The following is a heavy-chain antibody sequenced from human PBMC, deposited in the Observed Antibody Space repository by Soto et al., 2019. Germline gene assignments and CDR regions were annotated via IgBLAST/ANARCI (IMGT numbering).Heavy chain of an antibody. CDR2: IYGGAST. CDR3: ATSASQPRFAY. CDR1: GFTVSINY. Sequence: EVQLVESGGGIVQPGGSLRLSCAASGFTVSINYMSWVRQAPGKGLEWVSVIYGGASTYYADSVKGRFTIFRDTSKNTLYLQMNSLRAEDTAVYYCATSASQPRFAYWVQGTLVTVSS. D-gene: IGHD1-26*01. J-gene: IGHJ4*02. V-gene: IGHV3-66*01.